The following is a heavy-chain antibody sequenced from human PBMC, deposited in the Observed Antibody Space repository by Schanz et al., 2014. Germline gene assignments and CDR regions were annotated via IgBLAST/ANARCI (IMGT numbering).Heavy chain of an antibody. D-gene: IGHD2-2*02. CDR1: GYTFVSYS. CDR3: AGGEYQLLYGN. Sequence: QVQLVQSGAEVKKPGASVKVSCKASGYTFVSYSMHWVRQAPGQGLEWMGIINPSGGGTSYALRFQDRVTVTRDTSRSTVYMELSSLRSEDTAVYYCAGGEYQLLYGNWGQGTLVTVSS. CDR2: INPSGGGT. V-gene: IGHV1-46*01. J-gene: IGHJ4*02.